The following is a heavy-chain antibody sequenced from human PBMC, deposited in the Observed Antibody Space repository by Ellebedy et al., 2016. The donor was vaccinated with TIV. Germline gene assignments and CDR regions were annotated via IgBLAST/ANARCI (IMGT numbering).Heavy chain of an antibody. CDR2: INQGGSVK. Sequence: GESLKISCAASGFSFNSYWMSWVRQAPGKGLEWVANINQGGSVKYYVDSVRGRFTISRDNAKNSWFLKMNSLRAEDTAVYYCATDVSYGDYSSPAHAFVFWGQGTMVSVAS. CDR3: ATDVSYGDYSSPAHAFVF. D-gene: IGHD4-17*01. J-gene: IGHJ3*01. V-gene: IGHV3-7*01. CDR1: GFSFNSYW.